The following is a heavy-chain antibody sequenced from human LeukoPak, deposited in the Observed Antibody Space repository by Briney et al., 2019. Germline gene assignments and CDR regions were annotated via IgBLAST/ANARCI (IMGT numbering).Heavy chain of an antibody. J-gene: IGHJ6*02. CDR3: ARGPTATDYYYSHAMDV. V-gene: IGHV4-59*01. D-gene: IGHD4-17*01. CDR2: VYYSGST. Sequence: KASETLSLTCTVSGGSISSYYWSWIRQPPGKGLEWIGYVYYSGSTNYNPSLKSRVTISVDTSKNQFSLKLSSVTTADTAVYYCARGPTATDYYYSHAMDVWGQGTTVTVSS. CDR1: GGSISSYY.